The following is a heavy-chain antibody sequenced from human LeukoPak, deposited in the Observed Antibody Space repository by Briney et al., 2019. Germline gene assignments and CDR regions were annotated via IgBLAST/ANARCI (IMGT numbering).Heavy chain of an antibody. J-gene: IGHJ4*02. CDR2: ISSSSSYI. D-gene: IGHD3-3*01. V-gene: IGHV3-21*01. CDR1: GFTFSSYS. CDR3: ARAILITTPALTDY. Sequence: GGSLRLSCAASGFTFSSYSMNWVRQAPGKGLEWVSSISSSSSYIYYADSVKGRFTISRDNAKNSLYLQMNSLRAEDTAVYYCARAILITTPALTDYWGQGTLVTVSS.